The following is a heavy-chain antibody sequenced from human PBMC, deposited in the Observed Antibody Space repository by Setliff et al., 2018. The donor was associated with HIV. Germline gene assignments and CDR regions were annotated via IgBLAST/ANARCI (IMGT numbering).Heavy chain of an antibody. CDR3: ARGRWGHGDFYS. V-gene: IGHV4-39*07. Sequence: SETLSLTCGISGASISTNTYYWGWIRQPPRKGLEWVGSIFYSGDTYHNPSLQSRVTISVDTSKNHFSLNLDSVTAADTALYYCARGRWGHGDFYSWGQGTLVTVSS. D-gene: IGHD4-17*01. CDR1: GASISTNTYY. CDR2: IFYSGDT. J-gene: IGHJ5*01.